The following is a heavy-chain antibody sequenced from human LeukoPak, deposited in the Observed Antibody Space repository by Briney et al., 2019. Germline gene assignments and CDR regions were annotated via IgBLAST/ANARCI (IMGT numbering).Heavy chain of an antibody. Sequence: GGSLRLSCAASGFTFSSYSMNWVRQAPGKGLEWVSSISSSSSYIYYADSVKGRFTISRDNAKNSLYLQMNSLRAEDTAVYYCARVADYGGNSGSPFDYWGQGTLVTVSS. CDR3: ARVADYGGNSGSPFDY. D-gene: IGHD4-23*01. J-gene: IGHJ4*02. V-gene: IGHV3-21*01. CDR1: GFTFSSYS. CDR2: ISSSSSYI.